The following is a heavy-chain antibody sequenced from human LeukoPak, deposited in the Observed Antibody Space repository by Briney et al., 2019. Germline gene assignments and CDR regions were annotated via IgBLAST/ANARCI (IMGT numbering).Heavy chain of an antibody. J-gene: IGHJ5*02. CDR3: ARDKYCSSSSCHFPNWFDP. Sequence: SETLSLTCTVSGGSISSYYWSRIRQPPGKGLEWIGYIYYSGSTNYNPSLKSRVTISVDTSKNQFSLKLSSVTAADTAVYYCARDKYCSSSSCHFPNWFDPWGQGTLVTVSS. CDR1: GGSISSYY. CDR2: IYYSGST. D-gene: IGHD2-2*01. V-gene: IGHV4-59*12.